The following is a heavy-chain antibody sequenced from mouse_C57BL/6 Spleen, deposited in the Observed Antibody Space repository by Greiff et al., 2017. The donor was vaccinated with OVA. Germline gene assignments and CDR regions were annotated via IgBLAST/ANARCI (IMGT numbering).Heavy chain of an antibody. V-gene: IGHV8-8*01. Sequence: QVTLKESGPGILQPSQTLSLTCSFSGFSLSTFGMGVGWIRQPSGKGLEWLAHIWWDDDKYYNPALKSRLTISKDTSKNQVFLKIANVDTADTATYYCARMDDYDGGYAMDYWGQGTSVTVSS. CDR3: ARMDDYDGGYAMDY. CDR2: IWWDDDK. D-gene: IGHD2-4*01. CDR1: GFSLSTFGMG. J-gene: IGHJ4*01.